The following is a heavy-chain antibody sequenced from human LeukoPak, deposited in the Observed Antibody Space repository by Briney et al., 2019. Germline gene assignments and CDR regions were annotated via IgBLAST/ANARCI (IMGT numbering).Heavy chain of an antibody. CDR2: IYHSGSI. D-gene: IGHD3-22*01. Sequence: SETLSLTCTGSGYSISSCYHRGLIRPPPGKGLEWILRIYHSGSIYYDPSLKSRVTISVDTSKNQLSLKLSSVTAADTAVYYCARAGSGYYYYYYYMDVWGKGTTVTVSS. J-gene: IGHJ6*03. CDR3: ARAGSGYYYYYYYMDV. CDR1: GYSISSCYH. V-gene: IGHV4-38-2*02.